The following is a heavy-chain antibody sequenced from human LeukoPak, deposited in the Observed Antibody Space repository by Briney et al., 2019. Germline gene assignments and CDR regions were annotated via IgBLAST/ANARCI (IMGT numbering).Heavy chain of an antibody. Sequence: ASVKVSCKASGYNFTGYYIHWVRQAPGQGLEWMGWINPTSGGTKYAQTFQGRVTMTWDTSISTAYMDLSRLRSDDPAVYFCAREPPRAGAPDYWGQGTLLTLPS. CDR2: INPTSGGT. CDR3: AREPPRAGAPDY. CDR1: GYNFTGYY. D-gene: IGHD1-26*01. V-gene: IGHV1-2*02. J-gene: IGHJ4*02.